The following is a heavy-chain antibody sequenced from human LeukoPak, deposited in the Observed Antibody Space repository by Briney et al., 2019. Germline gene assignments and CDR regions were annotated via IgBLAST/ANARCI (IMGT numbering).Heavy chain of an antibody. CDR3: VVMGGITVVRGVISEEDAFDM. CDR2: INSEESDK. J-gene: IGHJ3*02. D-gene: IGHD3-10*01. CDR1: GFTFSSYW. Sequence: GGSLRLSYAASGFTFSSYWINWVRQAPGKGLVWVARINSEESDKSYADSVRGRFTISRDNAKNTLYLQMNSLRVEDTAVYYCVVMGGITVVRGVISEEDAFDMWGQGTMVTVSS. V-gene: IGHV3-74*01.